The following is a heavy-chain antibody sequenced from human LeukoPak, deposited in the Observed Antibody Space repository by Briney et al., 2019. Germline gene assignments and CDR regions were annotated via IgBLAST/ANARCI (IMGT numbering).Heavy chain of an antibody. J-gene: IGHJ4*02. Sequence: GGSLRLSCEASGFTFRDYWMTWARQAPGKGLEWVANVKQDGTEKLYVDSVKGRFTVSRDNGKNSLYLQMNSLRVEDTAIYYCARAGGTSWADYWGQGTLVTVSS. D-gene: IGHD6-13*01. CDR1: GFTFRDYW. V-gene: IGHV3-7*01. CDR2: VKQDGTEK. CDR3: ARAGGTSWADY.